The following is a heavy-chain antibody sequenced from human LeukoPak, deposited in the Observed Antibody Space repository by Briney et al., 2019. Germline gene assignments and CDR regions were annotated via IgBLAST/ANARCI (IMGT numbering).Heavy chain of an antibody. Sequence: PGGSLRLSCEVSGFTFDNNDMHWVRQTTGKGLEWVSAIGYAGYTYYADSVRGRFTITRDNAKQSLYLQMNSLRVEDTAVYHCVRQPDSARYGFDYWGRGTQVTVSS. D-gene: IGHD1-14*01. V-gene: IGHV3-13*01. CDR2: IGYAGYT. J-gene: IGHJ4*02. CDR1: GFTFDNND. CDR3: VRQPDSARYGFDY.